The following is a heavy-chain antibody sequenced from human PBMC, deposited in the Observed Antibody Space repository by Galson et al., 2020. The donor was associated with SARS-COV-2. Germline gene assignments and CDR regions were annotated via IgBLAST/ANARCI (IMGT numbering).Heavy chain of an antibody. CDR1: GGSFSSYS. D-gene: IGHD3-16*01. J-gene: IGHJ6*03. CDR2: INVGGNP. Sequence: SETLSLTCAVYGGSFSSYSWTWIRQPPGKGLEWIGEINVGGNPNSSPSLRSRVTVSVDTSKNQFSLNLRSVTAADTAVYYCARGHRGVVPSPVLGLGPFYSYYYMDVCSKGTTVTVSS. V-gene: IGHV4-34*01. CDR3: ARGHRGVVPSPVLGLGPFYSYYYMDV.